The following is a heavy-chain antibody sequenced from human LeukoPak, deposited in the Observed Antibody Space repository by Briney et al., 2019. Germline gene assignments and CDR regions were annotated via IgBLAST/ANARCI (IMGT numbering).Heavy chain of an antibody. Sequence: ASVKVSCEASGYTFTTYPIHWVRQAPGQRLEWMGWSNTGNAYTEFSQKFQGRVTITTDTSASAIYMELSSLRSEDTAVYYCAREDIVATRVPDYWGQGTLVTVSS. J-gene: IGHJ4*02. V-gene: IGHV1-3*04. CDR1: GYTFTTYP. CDR2: SNTGNAYT. CDR3: AREDIVATRVPDY. D-gene: IGHD5-12*01.